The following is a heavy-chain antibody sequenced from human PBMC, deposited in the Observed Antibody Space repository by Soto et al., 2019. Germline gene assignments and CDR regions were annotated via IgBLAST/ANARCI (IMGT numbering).Heavy chain of an antibody. V-gene: IGHV4-34*01. Sequence: QVQLQQWGAGLLKPSETLSLTCAVYGGSFSGYYWNWIRQPPGKGLEWIGEINHSGSTNYNPSLKSRVTLSGDPSKTQVSRKLSSVTAADTAVYYCARGYGRNCDYWGQGTLVTVAS. CDR1: GGSFSGYY. CDR3: ARGYGRNCDY. D-gene: IGHD3-10*01. CDR2: INHSGST. J-gene: IGHJ4*02.